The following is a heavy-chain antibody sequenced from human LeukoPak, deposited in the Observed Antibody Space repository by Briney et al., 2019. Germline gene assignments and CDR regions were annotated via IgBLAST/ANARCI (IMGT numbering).Heavy chain of an antibody. CDR2: ISTDGSYV. CDR3: AKDSSISWFGGDSQ. Sequence: GGSLRLSCAASGFTFSNYGLHWVRQAPGKGLEWAALISTDGSYVNYADSVKGRFTISRDNSKNTLYLQMNSLRTEDTAVYYCAKDSSISWFGGDSQWGQGTLVTVSS. D-gene: IGHD3-10*01. CDR1: GFTFSNYG. J-gene: IGHJ4*02. V-gene: IGHV3-30*18.